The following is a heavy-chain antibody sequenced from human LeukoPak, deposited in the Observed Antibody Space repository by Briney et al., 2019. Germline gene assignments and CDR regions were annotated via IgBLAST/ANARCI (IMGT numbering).Heavy chain of an antibody. D-gene: IGHD6-19*01. CDR2: IIPIFGTA. CDR3: ARKGPYSSGPGVWDY. J-gene: IGHJ4*02. Sequence: SVKVSCKASGGTFSSYAISWVRQAPEQGLDRMGRIIPIFGTANYAQKFQGRVTITTDESTSTAYMELSSLRSEERAVYYSARKGPYSSGPGVWDYWCKGTLVTVAS. V-gene: IGHV1-69*05. CDR1: GGTFSSYA.